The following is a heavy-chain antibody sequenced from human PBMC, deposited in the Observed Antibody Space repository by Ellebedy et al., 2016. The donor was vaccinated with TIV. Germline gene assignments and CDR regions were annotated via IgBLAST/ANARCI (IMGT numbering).Heavy chain of an antibody. CDR2: INRDGSSA. V-gene: IGHV3-74*01. J-gene: IGHJ4*02. CDR3: ARGGRDQWLIDY. CDR1: GFTFSSYW. D-gene: IGHD6-19*01. Sequence: PGGSLRLSCVASGFTFSSYWIHWVRQAPGKGLVWLSRINRDGSSANYADSVKGRFSISRDNSKNTLYVQMNSLRAEDTAVYYCARGGRDQWLIDYWGQGTLVTVSS.